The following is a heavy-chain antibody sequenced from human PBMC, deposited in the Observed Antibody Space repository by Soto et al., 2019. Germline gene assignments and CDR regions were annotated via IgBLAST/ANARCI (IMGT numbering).Heavy chain of an antibody. CDR1: GGSVSSGSYY. CDR2: IYYSGST. J-gene: IGHJ4*02. V-gene: IGHV4-61*01. Sequence: SETLSLTCTVSGGSVSSGSYYWSWIRQPPGKGLEWIGYIYYSGSTNYNPSLKSRVTISVDTPKNQFSLKLSSVTAADTAVYYCARSGRFGESRRYYFDYWGQGTLVTVSS. D-gene: IGHD3-10*01. CDR3: ARSGRFGESRRYYFDY.